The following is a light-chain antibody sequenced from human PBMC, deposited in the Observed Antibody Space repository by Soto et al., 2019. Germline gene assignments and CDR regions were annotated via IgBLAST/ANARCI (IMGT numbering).Light chain of an antibody. J-gene: IGKJ1*01. Sequence: EIVLTQSPGALSLSPGERATLSCRASQSVSSYYLAWYQQKPGQAPRLLIYGASSRATGIPDRFSGGGSGTDFTLTISRLEPEDFAVYYCQQCGSSLWTFGQGTKVDIK. V-gene: IGKV3-20*01. CDR3: QQCGSSLWT. CDR1: QSVSSYY. CDR2: GAS.